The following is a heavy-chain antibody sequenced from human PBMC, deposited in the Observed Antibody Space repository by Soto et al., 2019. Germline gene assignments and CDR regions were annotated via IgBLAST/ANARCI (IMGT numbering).Heavy chain of an antibody. D-gene: IGHD6-6*01. J-gene: IGHJ6*02. V-gene: IGHV1-69*01. CDR2: IIPIFGTA. CDR1: GGTFSSYA. CDR3: ARDWRPDESSISSRAMDV. Sequence: QVQLVQSGAEVKKPGSSVKVSCKASGGTFSSYAISWVRQAPGQGLEWMGGIIPIFGTANYAQKFQGRVTITADESTSTAYMELSSLRSEDTAVYYCARDWRPDESSISSRAMDVWGQGTTVTVSS.